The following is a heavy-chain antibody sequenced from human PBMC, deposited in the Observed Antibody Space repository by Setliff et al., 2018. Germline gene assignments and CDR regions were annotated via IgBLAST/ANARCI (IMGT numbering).Heavy chain of an antibody. CDR3: ARINFYVSSGYYDAPDF. CDR1: GYTFTNYG. V-gene: IGHV1-18*01. D-gene: IGHD3-22*01. J-gene: IGHJ4*02. Sequence: ASVKVSCKTSGYTFTNYGVTWVRQAPGQRLEWMGWINNYSFQIQTAQKFQDRVTITTDTSTNTASLEVRSLRSDDTAIYYCARINFYVSSGYYDAPDFWGQGTLVT. CDR2: INNYSFQI.